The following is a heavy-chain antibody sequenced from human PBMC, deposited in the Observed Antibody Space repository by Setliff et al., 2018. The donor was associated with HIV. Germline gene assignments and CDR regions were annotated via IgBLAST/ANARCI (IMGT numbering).Heavy chain of an antibody. CDR1: GASVNDYY. CDR2: VYASGIT. J-gene: IGHJ5*02. V-gene: IGHV4-4*07. D-gene: IGHD3-22*01. Sequence: SETLSLTCTVSGASVNDYYWIWIRRSAGKGLEWIGRVYASGITNYSPSLKNRVTIVLDTSRNQFSLRMNYVTAADTAVYYCARGGAYDSSGYGRWFDPWGQGTLVTVSS. CDR3: ARGGAYDSSGYGRWFDP.